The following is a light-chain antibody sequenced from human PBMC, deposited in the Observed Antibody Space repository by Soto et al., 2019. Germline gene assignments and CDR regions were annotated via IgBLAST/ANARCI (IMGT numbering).Light chain of an antibody. V-gene: IGLV1-36*01. J-gene: IGLJ2*01. CDR2: YDD. CDR1: SSNIGNNA. Sequence: QSVLTQPASVSGAPRQRVTISCSGSSSNIGNNAVNWYQQLPGKAPKLLIYYDDLLPSGVSDRFSGSKSGTSASLAISGLQSEDEADYYCAAWDDSLNGVVFGGGTKLTVL. CDR3: AAWDDSLNGVV.